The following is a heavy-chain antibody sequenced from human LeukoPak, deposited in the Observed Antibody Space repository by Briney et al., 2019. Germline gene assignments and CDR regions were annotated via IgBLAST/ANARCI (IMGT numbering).Heavy chain of an antibody. CDR3: ALLMATTEDY. CDR1: GFTFTSYA. Sequence: GGSLRLSCAASGFTFTSYAMSWVRQAPGKGLEWVSSISGSGGSTYYADSVKGRFTISRDNSKNTLYLQMNSLRAEDTAVYYCALLMATTEDYWGQGTLVTVSS. D-gene: IGHD5-12*01. CDR2: ISGSGGST. J-gene: IGHJ4*02. V-gene: IGHV3-23*01.